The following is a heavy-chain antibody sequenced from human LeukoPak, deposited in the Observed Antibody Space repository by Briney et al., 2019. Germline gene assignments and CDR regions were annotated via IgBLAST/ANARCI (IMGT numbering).Heavy chain of an antibody. V-gene: IGHV1-24*01. CDR2: FDPEDGET. CDR3: ATVPLPLGYYDSSGYLPFDY. CDR1: GYTLTELS. D-gene: IGHD3-22*01. J-gene: IGHJ4*02. Sequence: GASVKVSCKVSGYTLTELSMHWVRQAPGKGLEWMGGFDPEDGETIYAQKFQGRVTMTEDTSTDTAYMELSSPRSEDTAVYYCATVPLPLGYYDSSGYLPFDYWGQGTLVTVSS.